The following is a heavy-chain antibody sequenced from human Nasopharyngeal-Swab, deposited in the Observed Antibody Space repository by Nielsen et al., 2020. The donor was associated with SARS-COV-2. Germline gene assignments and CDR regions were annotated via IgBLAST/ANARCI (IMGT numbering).Heavy chain of an antibody. CDR1: GFTFSSYE. V-gene: IGHV3-48*03. Sequence: GGSLRLSCAASGFTFSSYEMNWVRQAPGKGLEWVSYISSSGSTIYYADSVKGRFTISRDNAKNSLYLQMNSLRAEDTAVYYCARDKARYNRNLSLGWYFDLWGRGTLVTVSS. CDR3: ARDKARYNRNLSLGWYFDL. D-gene: IGHD1-14*01. J-gene: IGHJ2*01. CDR2: ISSSGSTI.